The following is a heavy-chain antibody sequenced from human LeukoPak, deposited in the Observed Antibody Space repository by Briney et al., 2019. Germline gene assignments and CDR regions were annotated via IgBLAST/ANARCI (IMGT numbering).Heavy chain of an antibody. J-gene: IGHJ4*02. V-gene: IGHV4-61*01. CDR2: IYYSGST. CDR1: GGSVSSGSYY. D-gene: IGHD3-22*01. CDR3: ARDIHDSSGYYFDY. Sequence: SETLSLTCTVTGGSVSSGSYYWSWIRQPPGKGLESIGYIYYSGSTNYNPSLKSRVTISVDTSKNQFSLKLSSVTAADTAVYYCARDIHDSSGYYFDYWGQGTLVTVSS.